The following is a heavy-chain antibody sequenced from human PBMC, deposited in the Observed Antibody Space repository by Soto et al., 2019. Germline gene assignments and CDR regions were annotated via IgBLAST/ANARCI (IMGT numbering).Heavy chain of an antibody. J-gene: IGHJ5*02. D-gene: IGHD2-2*01. Sequence: ASVKVSCKASGYTFTSYGISWVRQAPGQGLEWMGWISAYNGNTNYAQKLQGRVTMTTDTSTSTAYMELRSLRSDDTAVYYCARVTTVVVPAAMPGLWFDPWGQGTLVTVSS. CDR1: GYTFTSYG. CDR2: ISAYNGNT. V-gene: IGHV1-18*01. CDR3: ARVTTVVVPAAMPGLWFDP.